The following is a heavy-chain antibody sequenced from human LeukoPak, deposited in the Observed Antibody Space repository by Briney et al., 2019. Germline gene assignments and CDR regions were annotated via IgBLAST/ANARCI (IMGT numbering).Heavy chain of an antibody. J-gene: IGHJ4*02. CDR2: ISYRGNT. Sequence: PSDTLSLTCTVSGASINSSYWSWIRQPPGKGLEWIGYISYRGNTNYNPSLKSRVTMSVDTSKNQFSLRLTSLTAADTAVFYCARVQFDSSGFYSYFDHWGQGALVTVSS. CDR3: ARVQFDSSGFYSYFDH. V-gene: IGHV4-59*07. CDR1: GASINSSY. D-gene: IGHD3-22*01.